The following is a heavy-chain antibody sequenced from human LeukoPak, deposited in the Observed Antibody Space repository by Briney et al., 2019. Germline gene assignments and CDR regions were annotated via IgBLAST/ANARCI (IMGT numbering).Heavy chain of an antibody. CDR3: AGGRRIAAAPNYYYYGMDV. V-gene: IGHV4-34*01. J-gene: IGHJ6*02. D-gene: IGHD6-13*01. Sequence: SETLSLTCAVYGGSFSGYYWSWIRQPPGKGLEWIGEINHSGSTNYNPSLKSRVTISVDTSKNQFSLKLSSVTAADTAVYYCAGGRRIAAAPNYYYYGMDVWGQGTTVTVSS. CDR2: INHSGST. CDR1: GGSFSGYY.